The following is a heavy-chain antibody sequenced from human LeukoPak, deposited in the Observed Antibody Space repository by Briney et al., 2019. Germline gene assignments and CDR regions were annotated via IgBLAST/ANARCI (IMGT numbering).Heavy chain of an antibody. CDR1: GFTFSSYN. CDR3: ARMRRDLAKGDYFYYYYMDV. Sequence: PGGSLRLSCAASGFTFSSYNMNWVRQAPGKGLEWVSYISYSSSTIYYADSVKGRFTISRDNAKNSLYLQINSLRAEDTAVYYCARMRRDLAKGDYFYYYYMDVWGKGTTVIVSS. V-gene: IGHV3-48*01. D-gene: IGHD3-16*01. CDR2: ISYSSSTI. J-gene: IGHJ6*03.